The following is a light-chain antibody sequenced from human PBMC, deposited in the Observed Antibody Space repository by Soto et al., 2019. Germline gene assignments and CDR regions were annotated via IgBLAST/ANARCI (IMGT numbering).Light chain of an antibody. CDR1: QGISSY. Sequence: DIQLTQSPSFLSASIGDRVIITCRASQGISSYLAWYQQKPGKAPKLLIFAASTLQSGVPSRFSVSGSATEFILTISSLQPEDFATYYCQQVNSYPYTFGQGTKVDIK. CDR2: AAS. J-gene: IGKJ2*01. V-gene: IGKV1-9*01. CDR3: QQVNSYPYT.